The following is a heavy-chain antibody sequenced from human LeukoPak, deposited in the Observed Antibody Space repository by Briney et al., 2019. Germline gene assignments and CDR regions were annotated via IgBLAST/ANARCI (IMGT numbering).Heavy chain of an antibody. Sequence: PGGSLRLSCAASGFSFSSYGISWVRQTPGKGLEWVSTINTSGGTTYYADSVKGRFTVSRDNSKNTLYLQMNSLSAEDTAVYYCAENGDRGAYCSGGTCYPYYYHYMDVWGKGTTVTISS. J-gene: IGHJ6*03. V-gene: IGHV3-23*01. CDR3: AENGDRGAYCSGGTCYPYYYHYMDV. D-gene: IGHD2-15*01. CDR1: GFSFSSYG. CDR2: INTSGGTT.